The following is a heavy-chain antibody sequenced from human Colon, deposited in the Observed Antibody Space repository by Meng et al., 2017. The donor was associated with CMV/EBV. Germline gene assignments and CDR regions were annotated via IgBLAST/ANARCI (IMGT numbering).Heavy chain of an antibody. J-gene: IGHJ5*02. CDR3: ARDSGYCTGSTCSGWFDP. D-gene: IGHD2-8*02. Sequence: FCAVWVSWVRPAPGRWLEWAPNIKQDGIGKFYVASVKGRFTISRDNAENSLYLQMNNLSAEDTALYYCARDSGYCTGSTCSGWFDPWGQGTLVTVSS. V-gene: IGHV3-7*01. CDR1: FCAVW. CDR2: IKQDGIGK.